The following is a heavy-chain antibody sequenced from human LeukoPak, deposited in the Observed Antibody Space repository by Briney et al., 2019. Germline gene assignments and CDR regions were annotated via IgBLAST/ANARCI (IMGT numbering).Heavy chain of an antibody. J-gene: IGHJ6*03. CDR2: IYYSGST. D-gene: IGHD6-6*01. CDR3: ARVKSARLSFGLYYYYYYMDA. CDR1: GGSISSYY. V-gene: IGHV4-59*12. Sequence: SETLSPTCTVSGGSISSYYWSWIRQPPGKGLEWIGYIYYSGSTNYNPSLKSRVTISVETSKNQFSLKLSSVTAADTAVYYCARVKSARLSFGLYYYYYYMDAWGKGTTVTVSS.